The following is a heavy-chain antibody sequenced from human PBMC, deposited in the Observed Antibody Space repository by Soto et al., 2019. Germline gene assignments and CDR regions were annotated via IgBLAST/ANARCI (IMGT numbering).Heavy chain of an antibody. Sequence: ASVKVSCKASGGTFSSYAISWVRQAPGQGLEWMGGIIPIFGTANYAQKFQGRVTITADESTSTAYMELSSVTAADTAVYYCARTGIQLWFDPWGQGTLVTVSS. V-gene: IGHV1-69*13. CDR2: IIPIFGTA. CDR1: GGTFSSYA. D-gene: IGHD5-18*01. J-gene: IGHJ5*02. CDR3: ARTGIQLWFDP.